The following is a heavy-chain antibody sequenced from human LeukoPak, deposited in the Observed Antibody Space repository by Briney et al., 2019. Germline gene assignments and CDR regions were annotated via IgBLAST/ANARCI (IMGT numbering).Heavy chain of an antibody. CDR1: GFTFSSYE. CDR3: AKGYGWEASYYYYYMDV. D-gene: IGHD1-26*01. J-gene: IGHJ6*03. Sequence: GGSLRLSRAASGFTFSSYEMNWVRQAPGKGLEWVSYISSSGSTIYYADSVKGRFTISRDNSKNTLYLQMNSLRVEDTAVYYCAKGYGWEASYYYYYMDVWGKGTTVTISS. CDR2: ISSSGSTI. V-gene: IGHV3-48*03.